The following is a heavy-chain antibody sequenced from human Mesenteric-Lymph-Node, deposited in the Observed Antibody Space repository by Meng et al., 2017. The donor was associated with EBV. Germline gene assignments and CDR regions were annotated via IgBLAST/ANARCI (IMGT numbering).Heavy chain of an antibody. CDR1: GFTFNSYS. V-gene: IGHV3-21*01. CDR2: ITSSGSYI. D-gene: IGHD6-13*01. CDR3: ARAPASSSRYHWYFDL. J-gene: IGHJ2*01. Sequence: EVQLLESGXXXXXPXXAXXLSCATSGFTFNSYSMNWVRQAPGKGLEWVSSITSSGSYIYYADSMKGRFTISRDNAKNSLFLQMNSLRAEDTAVYYCARAPASSSRYHWYFDLWGRGTLVTVSS.